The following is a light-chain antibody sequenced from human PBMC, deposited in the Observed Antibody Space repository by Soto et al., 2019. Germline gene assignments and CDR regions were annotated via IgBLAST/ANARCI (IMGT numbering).Light chain of an antibody. V-gene: IGKV1-9*01. CDR3: QQYVTAFRS. CDR2: AAP. J-gene: IGKJ1*01. Sequence: DIQLTQSPSFLSASVGDRVTITCRASQGISSYLAWYQQRAGKAPKFLMYAAPTLQSGVPSRFSGSGSGTEFALAISSLQPEDFATYYCQQYVTAFRSFGQGTKVDIK. CDR1: QGISSY.